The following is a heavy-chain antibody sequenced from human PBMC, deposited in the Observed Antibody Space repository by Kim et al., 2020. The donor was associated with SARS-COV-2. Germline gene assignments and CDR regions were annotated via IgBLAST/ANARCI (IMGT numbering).Heavy chain of an antibody. Sequence: SETLSLTCTVSGGSISSGGYYWSWIRQHPGKGLEWIGYIYYSGSTYNNPSLKSRVTISVDTSKNQFSLKLSSVTAADTAVYYCARYSRTNTTRRAFDTWGQGTMVTVSS. V-gene: IGHV4-31*03. J-gene: IGHJ3*02. CDR1: GGSISSGGYY. CDR3: ARYSRTNTTRRAFDT. CDR2: IYYSGST. D-gene: IGHD2-8*01.